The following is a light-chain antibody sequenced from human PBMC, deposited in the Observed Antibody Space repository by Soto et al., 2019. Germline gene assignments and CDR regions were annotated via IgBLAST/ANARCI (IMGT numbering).Light chain of an antibody. V-gene: IGKV1-5*03. J-gene: IGKJ1*01. CDR3: KQYNRYWT. CDR1: QSISTR. Sequence: DIQVTQSPSTLSASIGDRVTITCRASQSISTRFAWFQQKPGRAPKLLIYQASSLEIGVPSRSSGSGSGTQFTLTTSSLQPEDFATYYCKQYNRYWTFGQGTKVDIK. CDR2: QAS.